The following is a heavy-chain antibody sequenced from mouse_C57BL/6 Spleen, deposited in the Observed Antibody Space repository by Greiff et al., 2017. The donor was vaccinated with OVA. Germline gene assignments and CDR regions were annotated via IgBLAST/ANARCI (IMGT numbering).Heavy chain of an antibody. CDR2: IYPGSGST. CDR1: GYTFTSYW. Sequence: QVQLQQSGAELVKPGASVKMSCKASGYTFTSYWITWVKQRPGQGLEWIGDIYPGSGSTNYNEKFKSKATLTVDTSSSTAYMQLISLSSEDSAVYYCAGTGDYDGGLAYWGQGTLVTVSA. J-gene: IGHJ3*01. V-gene: IGHV1-55*01. D-gene: IGHD2-4*01. CDR3: AGTGDYDGGLAY.